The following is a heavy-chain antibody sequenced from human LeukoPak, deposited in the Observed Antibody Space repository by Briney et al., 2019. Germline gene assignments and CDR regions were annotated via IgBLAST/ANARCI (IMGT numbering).Heavy chain of an antibody. Sequence: SETLSLTCAVYGGSFSGYYWSWIRQPPGKGLERIGEINHSGSTNYNPSLKSRVTISVDTSKNQFSLKLSSVTAADTAVYYCAREDIAAAVDDYWGQGTLVTVSS. CDR3: AREDIAAAVDDY. J-gene: IGHJ4*02. V-gene: IGHV4-34*01. CDR1: GGSFSGYY. CDR2: INHSGST. D-gene: IGHD6-13*01.